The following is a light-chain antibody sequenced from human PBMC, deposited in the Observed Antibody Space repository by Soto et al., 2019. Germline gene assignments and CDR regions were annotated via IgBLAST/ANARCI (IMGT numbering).Light chain of an antibody. CDR2: GNS. J-gene: IGLJ1*01. CDR1: SSNIGAGYD. Sequence: QSVLTQPPSVSGAPGQRVTISCTGSSSNIGAGYDVHWYQHLPGTAPKLLIYGNSNRPSGVPDRFSGSKSGTSASLAITGLQAEDEADYYGQSYDSSLSGDVFGTGTKVTVL. CDR3: QSYDSSLSGDV. V-gene: IGLV1-40*01.